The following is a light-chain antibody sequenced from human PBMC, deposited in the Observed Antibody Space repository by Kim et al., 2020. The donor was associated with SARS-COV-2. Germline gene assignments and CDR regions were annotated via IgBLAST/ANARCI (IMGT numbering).Light chain of an antibody. V-gene: IGKV3-20*01. CDR1: QSVSSSY. CDR2: GAS. CDR3: QQYGSSPPWT. Sequence: PGESATLSGRASQSVSSSYLAWYQQKPGQAPRLLIYGASSRATGIPDRFSGSGSGTDFTLTISRLEPEDFAVYYCQQYGSSPPWTFGQGTKVDIK. J-gene: IGKJ1*01.